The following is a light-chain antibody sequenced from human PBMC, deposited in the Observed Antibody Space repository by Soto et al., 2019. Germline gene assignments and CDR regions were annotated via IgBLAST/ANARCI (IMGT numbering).Light chain of an antibody. V-gene: IGKV1-5*01. Sequence: DIQMTQSPSTLSGSLGDRVTIXXRASQTISSWLAWYQQKPGKAPKLXIYDASSLESGVPSRFSGSGSATEFTLTISDLQPDDFATYYCQQYQSDTWTFGQGTKVDIK. J-gene: IGKJ1*01. CDR1: QTISSW. CDR3: QQYQSDTWT. CDR2: DAS.